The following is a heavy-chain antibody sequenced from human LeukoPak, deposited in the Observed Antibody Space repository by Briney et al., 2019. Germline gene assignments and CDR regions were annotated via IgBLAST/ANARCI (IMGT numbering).Heavy chain of an antibody. Sequence: SETLSLTCAVYGGPFSGYYWSWIRQPPGKGLEWIGDINHSGSTNYNPSLKSRVTISVDTAKNQFSLKLSSVTAADTAVYYCARRKGAYSYYYYYMDVWGKGTPVTVSS. J-gene: IGHJ6*03. CDR2: INHSGST. CDR3: ARRKGAYSYYYYYMDV. V-gene: IGHV4-34*01. D-gene: IGHD4/OR15-4a*01. CDR1: GGPFSGYY.